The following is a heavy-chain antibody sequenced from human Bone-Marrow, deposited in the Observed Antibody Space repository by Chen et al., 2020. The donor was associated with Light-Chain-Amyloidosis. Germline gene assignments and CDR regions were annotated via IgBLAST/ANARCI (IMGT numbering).Heavy chain of an antibody. J-gene: IGHJ4*02. Sequence: QVQLVEFGVGVVQPGRSLRLSCAASGFTFSTYDMNWVRQAPGKGLEWVAFISDDGSSKYYGDSVKGRFTISRDNSKNTLYLQMNSLRVEDTAVYYCARTDTSNSGWYEGFDYWGQGTLVTVSS. V-gene: IGHV3-30*03. CDR3: ARTDTSNSGWYEGFDY. D-gene: IGHD6-19*01. CDR2: ISDDGSSK. CDR1: GFTFSTYD.